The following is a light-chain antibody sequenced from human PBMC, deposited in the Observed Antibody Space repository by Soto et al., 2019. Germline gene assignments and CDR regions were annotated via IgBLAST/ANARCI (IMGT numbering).Light chain of an antibody. CDR1: SSDVGAYRY. Sequence: QSALTQPASVSGSPGQSITLSCTGTSSDVGAYRYVSWYQQHPGKAPKLLIYEVNSRPSGVSDRFSGSKSGNTASLTISGLQAEDEADYYCSSYTTNNLLFGTGTKVTVL. V-gene: IGLV2-14*03. CDR2: EVN. CDR3: SSYTTNNLL. J-gene: IGLJ1*01.